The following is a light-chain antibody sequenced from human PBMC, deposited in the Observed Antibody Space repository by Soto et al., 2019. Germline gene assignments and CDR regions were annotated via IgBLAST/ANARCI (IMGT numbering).Light chain of an antibody. CDR1: QDISNY. CDR2: DAS. Sequence: DLQMTQSPSSLSASVGDRVTITCQASQDISNYLNWYQQKPWKAPKLLIYDASNLETGVPSRFSGSGSGTDFTFTISSLQPEDIATYYCQQYDNLPVTFGQGTKLEIK. CDR3: QQYDNLPVT. J-gene: IGKJ2*01. V-gene: IGKV1-33*01.